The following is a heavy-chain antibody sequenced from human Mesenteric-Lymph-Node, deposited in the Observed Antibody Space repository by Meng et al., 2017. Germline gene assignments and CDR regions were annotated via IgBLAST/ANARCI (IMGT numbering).Heavy chain of an antibody. V-gene: IGHV1-69*10. CDR2: INPILGIA. CDR3: ARVVGATHYYYYGMDV. Sequence: SVKVSCKASGYTFTGYYMHWVRQAPGQGLEWMGWINPILGIANYAQKFQGRVTITADKSTSTAYMELSSLRSEDTAVYYCARVVGATHYYYYGMDVWGQGTTVTVSS. CDR1: GYTFTGYY. D-gene: IGHD1-26*01. J-gene: IGHJ6*02.